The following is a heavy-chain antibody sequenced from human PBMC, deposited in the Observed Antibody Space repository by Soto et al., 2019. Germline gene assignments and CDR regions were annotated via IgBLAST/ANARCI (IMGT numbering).Heavy chain of an antibody. CDR3: ARGYWRVFDY. Sequence: QVQLQQWGAGLLKPSETLSLTCAVYGGSFSGYYWSWIRQPPGKGLEWIGEINHSGSTNYNPSLKSRVTISVDTSKNLFALKLSSVPAADTAVYYCARGYWRVFDYWGQGTVVTVSS. CDR1: GGSFSGYY. J-gene: IGHJ4*02. CDR2: INHSGST. D-gene: IGHD1-1*01. V-gene: IGHV4-34*01.